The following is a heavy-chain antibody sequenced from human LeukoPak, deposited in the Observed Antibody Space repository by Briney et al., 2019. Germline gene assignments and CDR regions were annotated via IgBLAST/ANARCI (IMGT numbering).Heavy chain of an antibody. Sequence: SQTLSLTCAISGDSVSSNTAAWNWIRQSPSRGLEWLGRTYYRSKWYNNYAVSVKSRVSINPDTSRNQFSLQLKSVTPEDTAVYYCAREQTGDQNFDYWGQGTLVTVSS. CDR3: AREQTGDQNFDY. J-gene: IGHJ4*02. V-gene: IGHV6-1*01. D-gene: IGHD7-27*01. CDR1: GDSVSSNTAA. CDR2: TYYRSKWYN.